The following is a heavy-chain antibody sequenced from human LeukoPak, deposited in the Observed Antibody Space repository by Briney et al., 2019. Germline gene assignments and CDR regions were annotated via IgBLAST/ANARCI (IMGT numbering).Heavy chain of an antibody. CDR2: IYYSGST. Sequence: SETLSLTCTVSGGSVSSGSYYWSWIRQPPGKGLEWIGYIYYSGSTNYNPSLKSRVTISVDTSKNQFSLKLSSVTAADTAVYYCARLLVRGGRPFDYWGQGTLVTVSS. D-gene: IGHD3-10*01. CDR3: ARLLVRGGRPFDY. J-gene: IGHJ4*02. V-gene: IGHV4-61*01. CDR1: GGSVSSGSYY.